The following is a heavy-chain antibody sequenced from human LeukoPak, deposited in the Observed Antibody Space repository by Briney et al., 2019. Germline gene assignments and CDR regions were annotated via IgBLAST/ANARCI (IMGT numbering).Heavy chain of an antibody. Sequence: PGRSLRLSCAASGFTFDDYAMHWVRQAPGKGLEWVSVIYSGGSTYYADSVKGRFTISRHNSKNTLYLQMNSLRAEDTAVYYCARGSYYYYGMDVWGQGTTVTVSS. J-gene: IGHJ6*02. CDR2: IYSGGST. CDR3: ARGSYYYYGMDV. V-gene: IGHV3-53*04. CDR1: GFTFDDYA.